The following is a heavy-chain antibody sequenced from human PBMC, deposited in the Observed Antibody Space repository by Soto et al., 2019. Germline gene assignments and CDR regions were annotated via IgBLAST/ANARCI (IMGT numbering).Heavy chain of an antibody. D-gene: IGHD4-17*01. Sequence: EVQLVESGGGLVQPGGSLRLSCAASGFTFSSYDMHWVRQATGKGLEWVSAIGTAGDTYYPGSVKGRFTISRENAKNSLYLQMNSLRAGDTDVYYCARGGGGYGDFLPFDYWGQGTVVTVSS. V-gene: IGHV3-13*01. CDR1: GFTFSSYD. CDR2: IGTAGDT. CDR3: ARGGGGYGDFLPFDY. J-gene: IGHJ4*02.